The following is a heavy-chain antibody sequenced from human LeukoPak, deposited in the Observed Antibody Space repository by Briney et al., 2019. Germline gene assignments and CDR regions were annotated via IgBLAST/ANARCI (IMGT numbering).Heavy chain of an antibody. CDR3: ARDYYDSSGYYFGTT. Sequence: GGSLRLSCAASGFTFSSYWMSWVRQAPGKGLEWVANIKQDGSEKYYVDSVKGRFTISRDNAKNSLYLQMNSLRAEDTAVYYCARDYYDSSGYYFGTTWGQGTLVTVSS. V-gene: IGHV3-7*01. D-gene: IGHD3-22*01. J-gene: IGHJ4*02. CDR1: GFTFSSYW. CDR2: IKQDGSEK.